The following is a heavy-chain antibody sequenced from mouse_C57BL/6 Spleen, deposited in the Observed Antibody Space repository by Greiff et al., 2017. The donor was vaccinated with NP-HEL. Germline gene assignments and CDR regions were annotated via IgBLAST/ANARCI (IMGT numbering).Heavy chain of an antibody. D-gene: IGHD1-1*01. J-gene: IGHJ2*01. V-gene: IGHV1-15*01. CDR1: GYTFTDYE. CDR3: TRDTVVATPYFDY. Sequence: QVHVKQSGAELVRPGASVTLSCKASGYTFTDYEMHWVKQTPVHGLEWIGAIDPETGGTAYNQKFKGKAILTADKSSSTAYMELRSLTSEDSAVYYCTRDTVVATPYFDYWGQGTTLTVSS. CDR2: IDPETGGT.